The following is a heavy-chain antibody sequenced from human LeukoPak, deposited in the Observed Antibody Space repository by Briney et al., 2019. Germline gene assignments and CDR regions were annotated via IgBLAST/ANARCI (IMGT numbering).Heavy chain of an antibody. D-gene: IGHD3-22*01. CDR3: TTAGTYYYDSSGYYSDAFDI. J-gene: IGHJ3*02. CDR1: GFSFRNAW. Sequence: PGGSLRLSCAASGFSFRNAWMSWVRQAPGKGLEWVGRIKSKTDGGTTDYAAPVKGRFTISRDDSKNTLCLQMNSLKTEDTAVYYCTTAGTYYYDSSGYYSDAFDIWGQGTMVTVSS. CDR2: IKSKTDGGTT. V-gene: IGHV3-15*01.